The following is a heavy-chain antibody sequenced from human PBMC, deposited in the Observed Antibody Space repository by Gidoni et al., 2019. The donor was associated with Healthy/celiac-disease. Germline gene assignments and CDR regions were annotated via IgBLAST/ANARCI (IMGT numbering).Heavy chain of an antibody. CDR3: AKEIYNELDYFDY. Sequence: GGSTYYADSVKGRFTISRDNSKNTLYLQMNSLRAEDTAVYYCAKEIYNELDYFDYWGQGTLVTVSS. V-gene: IGHV3-23*01. J-gene: IGHJ4*02. CDR2: GGST. D-gene: IGHD1-1*01.